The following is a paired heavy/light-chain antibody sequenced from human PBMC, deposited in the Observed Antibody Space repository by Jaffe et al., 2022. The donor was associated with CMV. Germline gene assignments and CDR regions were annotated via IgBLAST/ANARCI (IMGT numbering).Light chain of an antibody. CDR1: QGIRND. CDR2: AAS. V-gene: IGKV1-6*01. Sequence: AIQMTQSPSSLSASVGDRVTITCRASQGIRNDLGWYQQKPGKAPKLLIYAASSLESGVPSRFSGSGSGTDFTLTISSLQPEDFATYFCLQDYSYPLTFGGGTKVEIK. J-gene: IGKJ4*01. CDR3: LQDYSYPLT.
Heavy chain of an antibody. V-gene: IGHV3-49*04. Sequence: EVQLVESGGGLVQPGRSLRLSCITSGFTFGDYAMSWVRQAPGKGLEWVGFIRSEDYGGTAEYAASVNGRFTISRDDSKSIAYLQMNSLKTEDTAVYYCSREKTPEAVVGKRGCFDYWGLGTLVTVSS. CDR1: GFTFGDYA. D-gene: IGHD6-19*01. CDR3: SREKTPEAVVGKRGCFDY. J-gene: IGHJ4*02. CDR2: IRSEDYGGTA.